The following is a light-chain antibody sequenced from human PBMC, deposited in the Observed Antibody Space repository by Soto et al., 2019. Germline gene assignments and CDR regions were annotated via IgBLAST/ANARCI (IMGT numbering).Light chain of an antibody. V-gene: IGKV3-15*01. CDR2: GAS. CDR3: QQYNTWHPKMA. Sequence: VVTQSPATLSVFPGETATLSCRASQSVSSDLAWYQQRPGQAPRLLIYGASTRATGIPARFRGSGSGTEFSLTISRLQSEDFATYYCQQYNTWHPKMAFGRGTKVEIK. CDR1: QSVSSD. J-gene: IGKJ1*01.